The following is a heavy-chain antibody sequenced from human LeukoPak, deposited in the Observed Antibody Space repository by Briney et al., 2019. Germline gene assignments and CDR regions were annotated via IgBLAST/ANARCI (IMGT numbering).Heavy chain of an antibody. D-gene: IGHD3-10*01. V-gene: IGHV4-30-4*01. Sequence: PSQTLSLTCTVSGGSISSGDYYWSWIRQPPGKGLEWIGYIYYSGSTYYNPSLKSRVTISVDTSKNQFSLKLSSVTAADTAVYYCARVSDGYGSGSYSNWFGPWGQGTLVTVSS. CDR3: ARVSDGYGSGSYSNWFGP. J-gene: IGHJ5*02. CDR2: IYYSGST. CDR1: GGSISSGDYY.